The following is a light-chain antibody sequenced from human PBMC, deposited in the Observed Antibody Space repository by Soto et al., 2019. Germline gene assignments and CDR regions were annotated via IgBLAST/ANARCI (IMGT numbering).Light chain of an antibody. V-gene: IGLV1-40*01. Sequence: QSVLTQPPSVCGAPGQRVTISCTGSSANIGAGYDVHWYQPLPGTAPKLLIYGNSNRPSGVPDRFSGSKSGTSASLAITGLQAEDEADYYCQSYDSSRPSRVFGGGTQLTVL. CDR1: SANIGAGYD. J-gene: IGLJ2*01. CDR2: GNS. CDR3: QSYDSSRPSRV.